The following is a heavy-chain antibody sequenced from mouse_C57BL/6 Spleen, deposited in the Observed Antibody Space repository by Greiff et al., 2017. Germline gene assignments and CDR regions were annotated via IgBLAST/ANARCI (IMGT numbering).Heavy chain of an antibody. D-gene: IGHD2-13*01. CDR1: GYTFTDYY. J-gene: IGHJ2*01. CDR2: INPNNGGT. CDR3: ARGGDGDDYFDY. V-gene: IGHV1-26*01. Sequence: EVQLQQSGPELVKPGASVKISCKASGYTFTDYYMNWVKQSPGKGLEWIGDINPNNGGTSYNQKFKGKATLTVDKSSSTAYMELRSLTSEDSAVYYCARGGDGDDYFDYWGQGTTLTVSS.